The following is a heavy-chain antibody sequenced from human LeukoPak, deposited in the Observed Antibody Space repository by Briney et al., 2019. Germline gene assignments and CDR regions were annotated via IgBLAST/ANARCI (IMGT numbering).Heavy chain of an antibody. D-gene: IGHD1-1*01. CDR2: IYHSGST. V-gene: IGHV4-4*02. CDR3: ARGPGPLQLERLEAFDI. CDR1: GGSISSSNW. Sequence: PSGTLSLTCAVSGGSISSSNWWSWVRQPPGKGLEWIGEIYHSGSTNYNPSLKSRVTILVDKSKNQFSLKLSSVTAADTAVYYCARGPGPLQLERLEAFDIWGQGTMVTVSS. J-gene: IGHJ3*02.